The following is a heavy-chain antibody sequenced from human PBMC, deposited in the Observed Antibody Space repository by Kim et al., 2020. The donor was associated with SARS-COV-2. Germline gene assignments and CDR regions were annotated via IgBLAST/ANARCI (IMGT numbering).Heavy chain of an antibody. D-gene: IGHD6-19*01. CDR1: GFTFTSYV. CDR3: AKDGYSSGWYEGNWFDT. CDR2: ISGSGENT. Sequence: GGSLRLSCATSGFTFTSYVLTWVRQLPGGGLEWVSGISGSGENTYYADSVKGRFTISRDSSKNTLYLQLNSLRVDDTAVYYCAKDGYSSGWYEGNWFDTWGQGTPVTVSS. V-gene: IGHV3-23*01. J-gene: IGHJ5*02.